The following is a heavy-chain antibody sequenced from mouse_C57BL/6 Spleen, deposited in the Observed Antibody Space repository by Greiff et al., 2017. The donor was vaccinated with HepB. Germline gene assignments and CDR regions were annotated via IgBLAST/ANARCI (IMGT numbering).Heavy chain of an antibody. Sequence: LVESGAELVKPGASVKMSCKASGYTFTSYWITWVKQRPGQGLEWIGDIYPGSGSTNYNEKFKSKATLTVDTSSSTAYMQLSSLTSEDSAVYYCARSGLYSFAYWGQGTLVTVSA. V-gene: IGHV1-55*01. J-gene: IGHJ3*01. CDR2: IYPGSGST. CDR1: GYTFTSYW. CDR3: ARSGLYSFAY. D-gene: IGHD6-2*01.